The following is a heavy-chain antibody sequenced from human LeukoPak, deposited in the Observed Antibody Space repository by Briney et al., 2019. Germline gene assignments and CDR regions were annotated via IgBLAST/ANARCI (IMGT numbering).Heavy chain of an antibody. Sequence: GGSLRLSCAASGFTFSSYAMSWVRQAPGKGLEWVSSISGSGGSTYYADSVKGRFTISRDNFKNTLYLQMNSLRAEDTAVYYCAKVETAAAATLRGFDYWGQGTLVTVSS. D-gene: IGHD6-13*01. V-gene: IGHV3-23*01. CDR1: GFTFSSYA. CDR2: ISGSGGST. CDR3: AKVETAAAATLRGFDY. J-gene: IGHJ4*02.